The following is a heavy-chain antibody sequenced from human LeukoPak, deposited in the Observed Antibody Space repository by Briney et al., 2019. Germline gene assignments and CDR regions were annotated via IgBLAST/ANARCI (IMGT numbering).Heavy chain of an antibody. D-gene: IGHD3-22*01. J-gene: IGHJ4*02. Sequence: PGGSLRHSCAASGFPFSSYSKIWVRQAPGEGLEWVSSISSSSSYIDCADSVKGRFTISRDNAKNSLYLQMNSLRAEDTAVYYCARAANYYDSSGYQGGFDYWGQGTLVTVSS. V-gene: IGHV3-21*01. CDR1: GFPFSSYS. CDR3: ARAANYYDSSGYQGGFDY. CDR2: ISSSSSYI.